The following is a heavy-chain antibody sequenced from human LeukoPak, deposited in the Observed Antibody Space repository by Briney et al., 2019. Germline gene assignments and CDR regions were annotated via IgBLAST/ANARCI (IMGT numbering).Heavy chain of an antibody. V-gene: IGHV5-10-1*01. CDR2: IDPSDSYT. J-gene: IGHJ5*02. CDR1: GYSFTSYW. Sequence: GGSLKISCKGSGYSFTSYWISWVRQMPGKGLEWMGRIDPSDSYTNYSPSFQGHVTISADKSISTAYLQWSSLKASDTAMYYCARLSSGGRLSRNNWFDPWGQGTLVTVSS. CDR3: ARLSSGGRLSRNNWFDP. D-gene: IGHD2-15*01.